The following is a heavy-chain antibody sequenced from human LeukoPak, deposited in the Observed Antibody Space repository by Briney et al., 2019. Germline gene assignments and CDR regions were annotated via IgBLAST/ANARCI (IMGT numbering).Heavy chain of an antibody. CDR1: GYTFTGYY. J-gene: IGHJ3*02. Sequence: AXXKVSCKASGYTFTGYYMHWVRRAPGQGLEWMGWINPNSGGTNYAQKFKGRVTMTRDTSISRAYMELSRLRSDDTAVYYCARDRWYYYDSSGYYSDAFDIWGQGTMVTVSS. CDR3: ARDRWYYYDSSGYYSDAFDI. V-gene: IGHV1-2*02. D-gene: IGHD3-22*01. CDR2: INPNSGGT.